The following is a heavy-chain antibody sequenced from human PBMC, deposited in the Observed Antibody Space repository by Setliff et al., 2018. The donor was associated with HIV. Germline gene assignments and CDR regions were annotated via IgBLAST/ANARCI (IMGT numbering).Heavy chain of an antibody. CDR1: GPSFSGYY. Sequence: PSETLSLTCAVYGPSFSGYYWNWIRQFPGKSLEWIGEINHSGSTNYNPSLESRVTISVDKSKKQFSLKMSSVTAADAAVYYCARVPSCADAWCYMYYYYYYGMDVWGQGTTVTVSS. D-gene: IGHD2-8*02. J-gene: IGHJ6*02. CDR3: ARVPSCADAWCYMYYYYYYGMDV. CDR2: INHSGST. V-gene: IGHV4-34*01.